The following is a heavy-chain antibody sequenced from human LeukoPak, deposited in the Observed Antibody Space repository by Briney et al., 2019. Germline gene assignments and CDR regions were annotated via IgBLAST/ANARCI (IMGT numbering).Heavy chain of an antibody. CDR3: ARDRTIFDAFDI. Sequence: SETLSLTCAVYGESFSGYFWNWIRQPPGKGLEWIGEINHSGSTSNHNPSLKSRVTMSVDTSKNQFSLQLNSVTPEDTAVYYCARDRTIFDAFDIWGQGTMVTVSS. D-gene: IGHD3-9*01. J-gene: IGHJ3*02. CDR1: GESFSGYF. CDR2: INHSGSTS. V-gene: IGHV4-34*01.